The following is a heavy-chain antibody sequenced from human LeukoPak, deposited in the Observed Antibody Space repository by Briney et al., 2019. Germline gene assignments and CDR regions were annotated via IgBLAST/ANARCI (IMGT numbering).Heavy chain of an antibody. CDR1: GFTFSSYA. CDR2: ISYDGSKK. CDR3: ARGARGYSYGDDY. D-gene: IGHD5-18*01. V-gene: IGHV3-30-3*01. J-gene: IGHJ4*02. Sequence: PGRSLRLSCAASGFTFSSYAMNWVRQAPGKGLEWVAVISYDGSKKYYADSVKGRFTISRDNSENTLYLQMNSLRAEDTAMYYCARGARGYSYGDDYWGQGTLVTVSS.